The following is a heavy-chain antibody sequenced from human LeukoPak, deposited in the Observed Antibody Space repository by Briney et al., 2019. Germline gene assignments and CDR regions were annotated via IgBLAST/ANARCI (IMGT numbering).Heavy chain of an antibody. CDR2: ISSSSSTI. Sequence: PGGSLRLSCAASGFTFSSYSMNWVRQAPGKGLEWVSYISSSSSTIYYADSVKGGFTISRDNAKNSLYMQMKSLRAEDTAVYYCARDDYDFWSGDTARFDYWGQGTLVTVSS. CDR3: ARDDYDFWSGDTARFDY. J-gene: IGHJ4*02. CDR1: GFTFSSYS. V-gene: IGHV3-48*01. D-gene: IGHD3-3*01.